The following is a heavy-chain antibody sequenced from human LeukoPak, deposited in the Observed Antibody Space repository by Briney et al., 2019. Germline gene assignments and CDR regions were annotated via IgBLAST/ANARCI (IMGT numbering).Heavy chain of an antibody. CDR3: ARAGTGDLYYYYYMDV. V-gene: IGHV4-4*07. CDR2: TYTSGST. CDR1: GGSISSYY. D-gene: IGHD7-27*01. J-gene: IGHJ6*03. Sequence: SETLSLTCTVSGGSISSYYWSWIRQPAGKGLEWIGRTYTSGSTNYNPSLKSRVTMSVDTSKNQFSLKLSSVTAADTAVYYCARAGTGDLYYYYYMDVWGKGTTVTVSS.